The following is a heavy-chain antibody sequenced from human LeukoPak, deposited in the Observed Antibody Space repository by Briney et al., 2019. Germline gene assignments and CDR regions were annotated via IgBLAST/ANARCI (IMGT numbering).Heavy chain of an antibody. CDR3: VSFSETY. CDR1: GFNFGSYW. V-gene: IGHV3-74*01. J-gene: IGHJ4*02. D-gene: IGHD2-15*01. CDR2: INSGGSGT. Sequence: GGSLRLSCAASGFNFGSYWMHWVRQTPGKGLVWVSRINSGGSGTSYADSVEGRFTISRDNAKNTLYLQMNSLRAEDTAVYYCVSFSETYWGRGTLVTVSS.